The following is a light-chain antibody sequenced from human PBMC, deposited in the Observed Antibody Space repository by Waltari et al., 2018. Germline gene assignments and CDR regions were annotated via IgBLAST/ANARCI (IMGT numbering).Light chain of an antibody. CDR2: EAS. CDR1: PGLATF. V-gene: IGKV1-9*01. CDR3: QQFNTFPLT. Sequence: DIQLTQSPPFLSASVGDRVTITCRDSPGLATFLPWYQLKPGKAPELLIYEASTLQTGVPSRFSASGSGTDFTLTISSLQPEDFATYYCQQFNTFPLTFGGGTKVEVK. J-gene: IGKJ4*01.